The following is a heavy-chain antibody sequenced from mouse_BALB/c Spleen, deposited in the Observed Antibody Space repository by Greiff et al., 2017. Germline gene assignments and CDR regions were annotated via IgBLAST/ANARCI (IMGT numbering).Heavy chain of an antibody. D-gene: IGHD1-1*01. CDR2: ISYDGSN. J-gene: IGHJ3*01. CDR3: ARHPYGSGAY. CDR1: GYSITSGYY. Sequence: EVHLVESGPGLVKPSQSLSLTCSVTGYSITSGYYWNWIRQFPGNKLEWMGYISYDGSNNYNPSLKNRISITRDTSKNQFFLKLNSVTTEDTATYYCARHPYGSGAYWGQGTLVTVSA. V-gene: IGHV3-6*02.